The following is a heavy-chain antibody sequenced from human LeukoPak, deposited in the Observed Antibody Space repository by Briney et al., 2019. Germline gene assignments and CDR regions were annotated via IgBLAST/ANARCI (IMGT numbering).Heavy chain of an antibody. J-gene: IGHJ4*02. V-gene: IGHV3-23*01. CDR1: GFTFSSQS. CDR3: ANIPLDYGDYVSY. D-gene: IGHD4-17*01. CDR2: ISGSGDNT. Sequence: QTGGSLRLSCAASGFTFSSQSMTWVRQAPGKGLEWVSGISGSGDNTYYGDSVKGRFTISRDNSKNTLYLQMNSLRAEDTAVYYCANIPLDYGDYVSYWGQGTLVTVSS.